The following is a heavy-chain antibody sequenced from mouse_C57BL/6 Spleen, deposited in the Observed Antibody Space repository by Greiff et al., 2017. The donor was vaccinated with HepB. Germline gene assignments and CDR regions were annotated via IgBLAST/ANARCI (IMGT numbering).Heavy chain of an antibody. Sequence: VQLQQSGAELAKPGASVKLSCKASGYTFTSYWMHWVKQRPGQGVEWIGYINPSSGYTKYKQKYKDKATLTADKSSSTADMQLSSLTYEDSAVYYCARSGEYDYDAFAYWGQGTLVTVSA. V-gene: IGHV1-7*01. CDR3: ARSGEYDYDAFAY. J-gene: IGHJ3*01. CDR2: INPSSGYT. CDR1: GYTFTSYW. D-gene: IGHD2-4*01.